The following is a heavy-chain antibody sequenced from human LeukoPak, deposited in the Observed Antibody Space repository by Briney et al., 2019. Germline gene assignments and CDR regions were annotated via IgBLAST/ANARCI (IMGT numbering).Heavy chain of an antibody. V-gene: IGHV4-34*01. J-gene: IGHJ5*02. D-gene: IGHD3-9*01. CDR1: GGSFSGYY. CDR3: ARNRAYYVILTGYRGPNWFDP. Sequence: SETLSLTCAVYGGSFSGYYWSWIRQPPGKGLEWIGEINHSGSTNYNPSLKSRVTISVDTSKNQFSLKLSSVTAADTAVYYCARNRAYYVILTGYRGPNWFDPWGQGTLVTVSS. CDR2: INHSGST.